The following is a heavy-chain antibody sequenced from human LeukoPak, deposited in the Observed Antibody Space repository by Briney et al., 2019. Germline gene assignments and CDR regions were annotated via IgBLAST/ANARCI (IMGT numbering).Heavy chain of an antibody. D-gene: IGHD6-6*01. V-gene: IGHV3-53*01. CDR2: IYSGGST. J-gene: IGHJ4*02. CDR3: ARDRLYSSSSEDY. CDR1: GFTVSSNY. Sequence: AGGSLRLSRAASGFTVSSNYMSWVRQAPGKGLEWVSVIYSGGSTYYADSVQGRFTISRDNSKNTLYLQMNSLRAEDTAVYYCARDRLYSSSSEDYWGQGILVTVSS.